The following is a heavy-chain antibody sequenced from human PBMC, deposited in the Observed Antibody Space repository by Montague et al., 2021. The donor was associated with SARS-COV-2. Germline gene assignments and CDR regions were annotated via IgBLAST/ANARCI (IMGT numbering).Heavy chain of an antibody. D-gene: IGHD4-17*01. CDR2: IYNSGTT. J-gene: IGHJ5*02. CDR1: GDSTGCPNCY. Sequence: SETLSLTCTVSGDSTGCPNCYWGWIRQPPGKGLDWIGTIYNSGTTYYXPSLKSRLTISIDTSKNQFSLKLSSVTAADTAVYYCARHRNYGDHSLDNWFHPWGQGTLVTVSS. CDR3: ARHRNYGDHSLDNWFHP. V-gene: IGHV4-39*01.